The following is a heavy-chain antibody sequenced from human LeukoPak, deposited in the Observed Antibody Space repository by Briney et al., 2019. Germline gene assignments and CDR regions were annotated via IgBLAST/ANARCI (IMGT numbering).Heavy chain of an antibody. J-gene: IGHJ4*02. V-gene: IGHV1-2*02. CDR2: INPNSGGT. D-gene: IGHD6-13*01. Sequence: GASVTVSFTASGYTFTVYYMHCVRQAPGQGLEWMGWINPNSGGTNYAQKFQGRVTMTRDTSISTAYMELSSLRSDDTAVYYCATSGSSWPDYWGQGTLVTVSS. CDR1: GYTFTVYY. CDR3: ATSGSSWPDY.